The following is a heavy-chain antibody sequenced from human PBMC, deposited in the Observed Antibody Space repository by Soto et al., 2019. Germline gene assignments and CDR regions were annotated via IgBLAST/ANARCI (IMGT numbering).Heavy chain of an antibody. J-gene: IGHJ6*02. V-gene: IGHV3-30*18. CDR3: AKWGYSGYDDYYYGMDV. CDR1: GFTFSSYG. D-gene: IGHD5-12*01. Sequence: QVQLVESGGGVVQPGRSLRLSCAASGFTFSSYGMHWVRQAPGKGLEWVAVISYDGSNKYYADSVKGRFTISRDNSKNTLYLQMNRLRAEDTAVYYCAKWGYSGYDDYYYGMDVWGQGTTVTVSS. CDR2: ISYDGSNK.